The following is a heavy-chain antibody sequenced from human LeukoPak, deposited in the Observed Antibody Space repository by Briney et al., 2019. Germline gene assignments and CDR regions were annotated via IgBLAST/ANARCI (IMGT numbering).Heavy chain of an antibody. D-gene: IGHD1-26*01. Sequence: SETLSLTCAVYGGSFSGYYWSWIRQPPGKGLEWIGEINHSGSTNYNPSLQSRVTISVDTSKNQFSLKLSSVTAADTAVYYCARVGARGTMDVRGKGTTVTVSS. V-gene: IGHV4-34*01. CDR3: ARVGARGTMDV. J-gene: IGHJ6*03. CDR2: INHSGST. CDR1: GGSFSGYY.